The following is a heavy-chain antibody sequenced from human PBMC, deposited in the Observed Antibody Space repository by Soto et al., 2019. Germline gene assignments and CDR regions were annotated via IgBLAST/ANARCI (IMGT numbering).Heavy chain of an antibody. CDR1: GFTFSSYA. CDR2: VSIGGST. CDR3: EKRRGAGGQFDY. D-gene: IGHD2-15*01. Sequence: GGSLRLSCAASGFTFSSYAMGWVRQGPGKGLEWAAVVSIGGSTHYADSVRGRFTISRDNSKNTLSLQMNSLTAEETAVYFCEKRRGAGGQFDYWGQGALVTVSS. V-gene: IGHV3-23*01. J-gene: IGHJ4*02.